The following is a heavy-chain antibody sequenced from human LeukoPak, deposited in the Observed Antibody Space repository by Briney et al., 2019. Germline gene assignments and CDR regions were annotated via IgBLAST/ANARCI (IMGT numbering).Heavy chain of an antibody. CDR1: GFTFTTYG. V-gene: IGHV3-30*18. Sequence: GGSLRLSCAVSGFTFTTYGMHWVRQAPGKGLEWVAVISYDGTNKYYADSVKGRFTISRDNSKSTLYLQMNSLRAEDTAVYYCAKENDFVYWGQGTLVTVSS. CDR3: AKENDFVY. J-gene: IGHJ4*02. D-gene: IGHD3-3*01. CDR2: ISYDGTNK.